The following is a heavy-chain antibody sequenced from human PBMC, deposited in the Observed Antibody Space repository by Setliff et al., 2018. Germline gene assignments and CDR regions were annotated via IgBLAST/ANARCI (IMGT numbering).Heavy chain of an antibody. CDR3: ARDRSGSYDY. V-gene: IGHV3-30-3*01. J-gene: IGHJ4*02. D-gene: IGHD1-26*01. CDR1: GFTFSSYA. CDR2: ISYDGSNK. Sequence: PGGSLRLSCAASGFTFSSYAMHWVRQAPGKGLEWVAVISYDGSNKYYADSVKGRFTISRDNSKNTLYLQMNSLRAEDTAVYYCARDRSGSYDYWGQGTPVTVSS.